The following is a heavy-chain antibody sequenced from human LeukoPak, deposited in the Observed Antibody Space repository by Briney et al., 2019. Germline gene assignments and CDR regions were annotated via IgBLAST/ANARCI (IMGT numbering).Heavy chain of an antibody. CDR2: IYTSGST. J-gene: IGHJ5*02. V-gene: IGHV4-4*07. D-gene: IGHD3-10*01. CDR3: AAKDRERLWFGEYYWFDP. CDR1: GGSISSYY. Sequence: SGTLSLTCTVAGGSISSYYWSWIRQPAGKGLEWIGRIYTSGSTNYNPSLKNRVTMSVDTSKNQYYLKLSSVTAADTAVYYCAAKDRERLWFGEYYWFDPWGQGTLVTVSS.